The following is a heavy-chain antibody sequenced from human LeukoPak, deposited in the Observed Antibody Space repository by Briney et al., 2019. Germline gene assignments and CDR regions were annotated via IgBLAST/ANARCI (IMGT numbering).Heavy chain of an antibody. J-gene: IGHJ5*02. Sequence: LWDTLSLTCPVSGGSISTYFWSWIRQPPGNGLERMGYIHYSGSTNYDPSPKKRVTISADTSKNQLSLKLGSVTAADTAVYYCARGLTVDTFTSWGQGTLVTVSS. D-gene: IGHD5-18*01. V-gene: IGHV4-59*01. CDR1: GGSISTYF. CDR2: IHYSGST. CDR3: ARGLTVDTFTS.